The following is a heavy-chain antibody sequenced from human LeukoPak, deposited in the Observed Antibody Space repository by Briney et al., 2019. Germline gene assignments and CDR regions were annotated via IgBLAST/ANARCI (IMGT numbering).Heavy chain of an antibody. CDR1: GGSISSSNW. CDR2: IYHSGST. D-gene: IGHD3-10*01. J-gene: IGHJ4*02. CDR3: AVFYGSGSYSQDFDY. V-gene: IGHV4-4*02. Sequence: PSETLSLTCAVSGGSISSSNWWSWVRQPAGKGLEWIREIYHSGSTNYNPSLKSRVTISVDKSKNQFSLKLSSVTAADTAVYYCAVFYGSGSYSQDFDYWGQGTLVTVSS.